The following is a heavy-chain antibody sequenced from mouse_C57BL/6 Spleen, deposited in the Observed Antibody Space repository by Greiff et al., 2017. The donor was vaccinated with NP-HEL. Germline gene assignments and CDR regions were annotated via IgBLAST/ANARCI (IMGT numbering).Heavy chain of an antibody. Sequence: EVQLQQSGAELVKPGASVKLSCTASGFNIKDYYMHWVKQRTEQGLEWIGRIDPEDGEPKYAPKFQGKATITADTSSNTAYLQLSSLTSEDTAVYYFARQYGSSYGWYFDVWGTGTTVTVSS. CDR1: GFNIKDYY. V-gene: IGHV14-2*01. CDR3: ARQYGSSYGWYFDV. J-gene: IGHJ1*03. CDR2: IDPEDGEP. D-gene: IGHD1-1*01.